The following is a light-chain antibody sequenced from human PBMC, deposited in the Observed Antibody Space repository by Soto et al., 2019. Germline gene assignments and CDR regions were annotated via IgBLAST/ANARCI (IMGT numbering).Light chain of an antibody. CDR2: QVT. V-gene: IGLV2-14*01. CDR1: SRDVGNYNF. CDR3: TSYTAFSTDIL. J-gene: IGLJ2*01. Sequence: QSALTHPASVSGSPGQSITISCTGTSRDVGNYNFVSWYQHHAGTAPKIFIYQVTNRPSGVSDRFSGSKSGDTASRTISGLQAEDEGDYYCTSYTAFSTDILFGGGTKLTVL.